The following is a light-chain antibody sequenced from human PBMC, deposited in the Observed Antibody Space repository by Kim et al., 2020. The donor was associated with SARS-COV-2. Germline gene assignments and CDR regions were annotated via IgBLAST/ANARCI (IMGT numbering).Light chain of an antibody. J-gene: IGLJ3*02. CDR1: SSNIGRNT. V-gene: IGLV1-44*01. CDR2: SKN. CDR3: AAWDDSLSGWV. Sequence: ELTQPPSASGTPGQRVTISCSGSSSNIGRNTVDWYQQLPGTAPKLLMYSKNQRPSGVPDRFSGSKSGTSASLAISGLQSEDEADYYCAAWDDSLSGWVFGGGTQLTVL.